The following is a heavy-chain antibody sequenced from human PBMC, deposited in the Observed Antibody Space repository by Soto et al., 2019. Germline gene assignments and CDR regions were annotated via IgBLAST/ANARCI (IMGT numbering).Heavy chain of an antibody. CDR1: GGSISGDYY. D-gene: IGHD3-22*01. CDR2: IYYSGST. V-gene: IGHV4-31*03. CDR3: ARDAYYYDSSGYMGGWFDP. J-gene: IGHJ5*02. Sequence: SETLSLTCSVSGGSISGDYYWSWIRQSPEKGLEWIGYIYYSGSTYYNPSLKSRVTISVDTSKNQFSLKLSSVTAADTAVYYCARDAYYYDSSGYMGGWFDPWGQGTLVTVSS.